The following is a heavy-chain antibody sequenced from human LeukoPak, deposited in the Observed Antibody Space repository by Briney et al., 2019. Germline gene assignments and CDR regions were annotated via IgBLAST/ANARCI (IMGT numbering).Heavy chain of an antibody. CDR2: IYYSGST. D-gene: IGHD2-21*02. CDR1: GVSVSSGSYY. J-gene: IGHJ4*02. V-gene: IGHV4-61*01. CDR3: ARGGPRKVVTYFDY. Sequence: PSETLSLTCTVSGVSVSSGSYYWSWIRQPPGKGLEWIGYIYYSGSTNYNPSLKSRVTISVDTSKNQFSLKLSSVTAADTAVYYCARGGPRKVVTYFDYWGQGTLVTVSS.